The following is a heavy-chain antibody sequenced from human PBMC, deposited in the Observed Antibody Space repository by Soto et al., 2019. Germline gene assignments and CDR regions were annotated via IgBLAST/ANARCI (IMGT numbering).Heavy chain of an antibody. CDR3: ARGGRITGTTALFDY. Sequence: LSETLSLTCAVYDGSFSGYYWSWIRQPPGKGLEWIGEINHSGSTNYNPSLKSRVTISVDTSKNQFSLKLSSVTAADTAVYYCARGGRITGTTALFDYWGQGTLVTVSS. CDR2: INHSGST. J-gene: IGHJ4*02. CDR1: DGSFSGYY. D-gene: IGHD1-7*01. V-gene: IGHV4-34*01.